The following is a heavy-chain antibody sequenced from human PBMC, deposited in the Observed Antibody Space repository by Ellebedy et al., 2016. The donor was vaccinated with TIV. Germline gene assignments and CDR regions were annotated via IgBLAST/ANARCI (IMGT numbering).Heavy chain of an antibody. V-gene: IGHV3-23*01. D-gene: IGHD3-10*01. CDR1: GFTFNSYA. Sequence: PGGSLRLSCVASGFTFNSYAMSWVRQAPGKGLEWVSSLSASGGSTYYADSVKGRFTISRDNSKNTLYLQMNGLRAEDTAVYYCAKRVTMVREVITYYHYAMDVWGQGTTVTVSS. J-gene: IGHJ6*02. CDR2: LSASGGST. CDR3: AKRVTMVREVITYYHYAMDV.